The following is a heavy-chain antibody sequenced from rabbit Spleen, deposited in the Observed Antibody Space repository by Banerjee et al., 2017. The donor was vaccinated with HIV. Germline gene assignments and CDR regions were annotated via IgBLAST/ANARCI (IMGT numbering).Heavy chain of an antibody. Sequence: QEQLEESGGDLVKPEGSLTLTCTASGFTFSSYWICWVRQAPGKGLEWIACIWTGGGGGAYYASWAKGRFTISKTASTTVTLQMTSLTAADTATYFCARDTGTSFSTYGMDLWAQAPSSPS. CDR1: GFTFSSYW. CDR3: ARDTGTSFSTYGMDL. V-gene: IGHV1S45*01. D-gene: IGHD7-1*01. CDR2: IWTGGGGGA. J-gene: IGHJ6*01.